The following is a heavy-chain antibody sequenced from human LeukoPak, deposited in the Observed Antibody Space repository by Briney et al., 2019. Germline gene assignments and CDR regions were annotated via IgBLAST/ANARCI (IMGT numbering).Heavy chain of an antibody. J-gene: IGHJ4*02. D-gene: IGHD5-18*01. Sequence: PGESLRLSCAASGFTSSSYWMHWVRQPPGNGRGGVSRINSVGSSISYADSVKGRFTISRDNAKNTVYLQMNSLRVEDTAVYYCVRGGPAGYSYDPFDYWGQGTLVTVSS. CDR3: VRGGPAGYSYDPFDY. CDR1: GFTSSSYW. CDR2: INSVGSSI. V-gene: IGHV3-74*01.